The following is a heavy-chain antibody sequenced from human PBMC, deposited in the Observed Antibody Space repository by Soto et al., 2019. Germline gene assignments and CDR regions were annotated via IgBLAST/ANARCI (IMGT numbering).Heavy chain of an antibody. Sequence: GGSLRLSCTASGFTFYNTWMSWVRQAPGKGLGWVGRVKSKTDGGATDYTAPVKGRFTISRDDSQNTLYLQMNSLQTDDTAVYYCTTDRRSGYDPQFDFWGQGTLVTVSS. J-gene: IGHJ4*02. CDR3: TTDRRSGYDPQFDF. CDR2: VKSKTDGGAT. V-gene: IGHV3-15*01. CDR1: GFTFYNTW. D-gene: IGHD5-12*01.